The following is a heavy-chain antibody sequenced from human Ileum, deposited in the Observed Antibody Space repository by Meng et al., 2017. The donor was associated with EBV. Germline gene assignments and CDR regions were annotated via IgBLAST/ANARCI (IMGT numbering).Heavy chain of an antibody. D-gene: IGHD4-17*01. V-gene: IGHV4-4*02. CDR2: IYHSGST. Sequence: QVPLQESGPGPVKPSGTLSLPCAVAGDSISSNNWWSWVRQPPGKGLEWIGEIYHSGSTNYNPSFKSRVTMSVDKSKNQISLNLSSVTAADTAVYYCASGRDYAWHSWGRGTLVTVSS. CDR1: GDSISSNNW. CDR3: ASGRDYAWHS. J-gene: IGHJ4*02.